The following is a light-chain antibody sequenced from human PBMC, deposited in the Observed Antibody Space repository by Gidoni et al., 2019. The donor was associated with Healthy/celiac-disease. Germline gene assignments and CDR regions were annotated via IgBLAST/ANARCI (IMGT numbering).Light chain of an antibody. CDR1: RSNIGNNY. Sequence: QSVLTQPPSVSAAPAQKVTISCAGSRSNIGNNYVSWYQQLPGTAPKLLIYDNNKRPSGIPDRFSGSKSGTSATLGITGLQTGDEADYYCGTWDSSLSADVFGTGTKVTVL. CDR2: DNN. V-gene: IGLV1-51*01. CDR3: GTWDSSLSADV. J-gene: IGLJ1*01.